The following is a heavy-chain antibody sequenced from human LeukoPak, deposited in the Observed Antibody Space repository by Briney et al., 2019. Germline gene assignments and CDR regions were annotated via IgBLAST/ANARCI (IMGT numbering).Heavy chain of an antibody. CDR3: ARAPRARGHFDY. CDR2: IIPIFGTA. CDR1: GGTFSSYA. Sequence: ASVEVSCKASGGTFSSYAISWVRQAPGQGLEWMGGIIPIFGTANYAQKFQGRVTITADESTSTAYMELSSLRSEDTAVYYCARAPRARGHFDYWGQGTLVTVSS. V-gene: IGHV1-69*13. J-gene: IGHJ4*02. D-gene: IGHD3-10*01.